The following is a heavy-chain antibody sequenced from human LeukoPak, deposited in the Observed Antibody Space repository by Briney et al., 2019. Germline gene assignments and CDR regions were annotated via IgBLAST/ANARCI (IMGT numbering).Heavy chain of an antibody. D-gene: IGHD3-3*01. CDR2: MSGSGYYT. CDR1: GFTFSSYW. Sequence: GGSLRLSCAASGFTFSSYWMHWVRQAPGKGLEWVSAMSGSGYYTYYVESVKGRFTISRDNSKNTLYLHMNSLRADDTAVYYCAKMEGQRLYDYCMDVWGRGTTVTVSS. CDR3: AKMEGQRLYDYCMDV. V-gene: IGHV3-23*01. J-gene: IGHJ6*03.